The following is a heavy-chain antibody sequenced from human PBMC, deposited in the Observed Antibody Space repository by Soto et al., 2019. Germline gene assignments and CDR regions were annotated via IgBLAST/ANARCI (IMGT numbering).Heavy chain of an antibody. J-gene: IGHJ6*02. CDR2: IIPIFGTA. V-gene: IGHV1-69*06. CDR1: GGTFSSYA. Sequence: SVKVSCKASGGTFSSYAISWVRQAPGQGLEWMGGIIPIFGTANYAQKFQGQVTISVDKSISTAYLQLSSLKASDTAIYYCARGGPPMGYPMDVWGQGTTVTVSS. D-gene: IGHD3-10*01. CDR3: ARGGPPMGYPMDV.